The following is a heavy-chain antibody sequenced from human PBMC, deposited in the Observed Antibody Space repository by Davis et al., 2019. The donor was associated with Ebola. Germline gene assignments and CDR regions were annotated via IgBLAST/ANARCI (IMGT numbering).Heavy chain of an antibody. Sequence: MPSETLSLTCAVYGGSFSGYYWSWIRQPPGKGLEWIGEINHNGSTNYNPSLKSRVTISVDTSKNQFSPKLSSVTAADTAVYYCARFDSSGSYDYWGQGTLVTVSS. CDR2: INHNGST. D-gene: IGHD3-22*01. J-gene: IGHJ4*02. CDR1: GGSFSGYY. V-gene: IGHV4-34*01. CDR3: ARFDSSGSYDY.